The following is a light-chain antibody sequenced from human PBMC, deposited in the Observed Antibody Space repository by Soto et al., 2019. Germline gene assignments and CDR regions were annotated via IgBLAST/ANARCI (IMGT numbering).Light chain of an antibody. CDR1: QSISGW. CDR2: DAS. V-gene: IGKV1-5*01. CDR3: QKYNTGDHKT. Sequence: DIQMTQSPSTLSASVGDRVTITCRASQSISGWLAWYQQKPGEAPKLLIYDASTLESGVPSRFSGSGSGTDFTLTISSLQPDDFATYYCQKYNTGDHKTFGKGTKVNIK. J-gene: IGKJ1*01.